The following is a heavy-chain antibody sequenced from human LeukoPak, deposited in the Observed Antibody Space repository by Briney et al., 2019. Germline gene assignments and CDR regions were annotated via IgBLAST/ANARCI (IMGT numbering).Heavy chain of an antibody. J-gene: IGHJ4*02. V-gene: IGHV3-74*01. Sequence: PGGSLRLSCAAPGFTFSSYSMNWVRQAPGKGLVWVSRINSDGSSTSYADSVKGRFTISRDNAKNTLYLQMNSLRAEDTAVYYCAKDLNPGDFDYWGQGTLVTVSS. D-gene: IGHD1-14*01. CDR3: AKDLNPGDFDY. CDR2: INSDGSST. CDR1: GFTFSSYS.